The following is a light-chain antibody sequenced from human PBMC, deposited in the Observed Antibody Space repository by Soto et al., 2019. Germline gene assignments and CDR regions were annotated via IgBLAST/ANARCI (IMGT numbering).Light chain of an antibody. J-gene: IGKJ4*01. V-gene: IGKV3-11*01. CDR3: QQRSNWPLT. CDR2: DAS. Sequence: EIVLTQSPATLSVSPGERATLSCRASQSVSSYLAWYQQKPGQAPRLLIYDASNRATGIPARFSGSGSGTDFTLPISSLEPEDFAVYYCQQRSNWPLTFGGGTKVEIK. CDR1: QSVSSY.